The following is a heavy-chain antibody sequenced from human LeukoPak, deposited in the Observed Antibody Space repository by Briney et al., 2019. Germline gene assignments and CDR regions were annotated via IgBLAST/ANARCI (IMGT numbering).Heavy chain of an antibody. Sequence: GGSLRLSCAASGFTVSSNYMSWVRQAPGKGLEWVSVIYSGGSTYYADSVKGRFTISRDNSKNTLYLQMNSLRAEDTAVYYCARDRTQTYYDFWSGYSYYFDYWGQGTLVTVSS. CDR2: IYSGGST. CDR3: ARDRTQTYYDFWSGYSYYFDY. CDR1: GFTVSSNY. D-gene: IGHD3-3*01. V-gene: IGHV3-53*01. J-gene: IGHJ4*02.